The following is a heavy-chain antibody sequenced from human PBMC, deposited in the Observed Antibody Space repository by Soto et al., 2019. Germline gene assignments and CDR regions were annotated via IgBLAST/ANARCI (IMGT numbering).Heavy chain of an antibody. J-gene: IGHJ4*02. CDR3: AREGDYSNYFDY. CDR2: ISYDGSSK. D-gene: IGHD4-4*01. CDR1: HFSFSSSP. V-gene: IGHV3-30*04. Sequence: ESGGDVVQPGRSLRLSCAASHFSFSSSPMNWVRQAPGKGLEWVATISYDGSSKYYAESVEGRFTVSRDNSKNTLFLQVNSLRVEDTAVYYCAREGDYSNYFDYWGQGTLVTVSS.